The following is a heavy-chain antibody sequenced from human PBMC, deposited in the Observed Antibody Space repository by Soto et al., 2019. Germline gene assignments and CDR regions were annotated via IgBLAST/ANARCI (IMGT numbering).Heavy chain of an antibody. J-gene: IGHJ4*02. V-gene: IGHV4-39*01. CDR3: DRQRTTVVTEAYFDH. CDR1: GESISISSYY. D-gene: IGHD2-21*02. CDR2: IYYSGRT. Sequence: NPSETLSLTCIVSGESISISSYYWGWIRQPPGKGLEWIGSIYYSGRTYYNPSFKSRVTISIDTSKNQFSLKLSSVTATDTAVYYCDRQRTTVVTEAYFDHWGQGALVTVSS.